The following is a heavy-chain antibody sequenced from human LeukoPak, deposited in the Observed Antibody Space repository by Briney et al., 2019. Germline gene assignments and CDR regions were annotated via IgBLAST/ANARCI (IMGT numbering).Heavy chain of an antibody. Sequence: HPGVSLRLSCAASGFTFSSYWVSWVRQATGEGREGVANIKEAGSEIYHVVCVEGRFTISRDNAKNSLYLQMNSLRAEDTAVYYCARAFMADAFDIWGQRTMVTVSS. J-gene: IGHJ3*02. CDR3: ARAFMADAFDI. CDR2: IKEAGSEI. V-gene: IGHV3-7*01. CDR1: GFTFSSYW. D-gene: IGHD3-10*01.